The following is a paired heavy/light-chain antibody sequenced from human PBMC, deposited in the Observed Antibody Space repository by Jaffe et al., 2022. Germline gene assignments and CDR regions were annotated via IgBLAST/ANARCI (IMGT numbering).Light chain of an antibody. V-gene: IGLV3-25*03. J-gene: IGLJ2*01. CDR2: KDS. Sequence: SYELTQPPSVSVSPGQTARITCSGDALPKQYAYWYQQKPGQAPVLVIYKDSERPSGIPERFSGSSSGTTVTLTISGVQAEDEADYYCQSADSSGTVVFGGGTKLTVL. CDR3: QSADSSGTVV. CDR1: ALPKQY.
Heavy chain of an antibody. CDR2: ISWNSGSI. Sequence: EVQLVESGGGLVQPGRSLRLSCAASGFTFDDYAMHWVRQAPGKGLEWVSGISWNSGSIGYADSVKGRFTISRDNAKNSLYLQMNSLRAEDTALYYCAKGPYGHLGELSLYYFDYWGQGTLVTVSS. V-gene: IGHV3-9*01. CDR1: GFTFDDYA. CDR3: AKGPYGHLGELSLYYFDY. J-gene: IGHJ4*02. D-gene: IGHD3-16*02.